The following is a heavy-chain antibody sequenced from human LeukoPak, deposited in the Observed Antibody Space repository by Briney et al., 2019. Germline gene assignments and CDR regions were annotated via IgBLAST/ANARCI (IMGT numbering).Heavy chain of an antibody. CDR1: GFTFSTYS. J-gene: IGHJ6*02. CDR3: ARGNYHAMDV. V-gene: IGHV3-74*01. Sequence: GGSLRLSCAASGFTFSTYSMNWVRQAPGEGLVCVSLKGDGSSTTYADSVKGRFTISRDNAKNTVYLQMNSLRAEDTAVYYCARGNYHAMDVWGQGTTVTVSS. CDR2: KGDGSST.